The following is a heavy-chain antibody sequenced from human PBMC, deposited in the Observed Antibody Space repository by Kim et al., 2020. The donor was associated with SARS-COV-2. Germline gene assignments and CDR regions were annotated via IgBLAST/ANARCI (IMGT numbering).Heavy chain of an antibody. D-gene: IGHD6-13*01. Sequence: DSGKVRLHISRDKSKNSLYLQMNSLRSEDTAVYYCAKGGVYTSSWYGFFDYWGQGTLVTVSS. J-gene: IGHJ4*02. CDR3: AKGGVYTSSWYGFFDY. V-gene: IGHV3-43*01.